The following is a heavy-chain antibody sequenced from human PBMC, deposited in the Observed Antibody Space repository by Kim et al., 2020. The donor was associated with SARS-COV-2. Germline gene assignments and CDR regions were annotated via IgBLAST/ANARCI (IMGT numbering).Heavy chain of an antibody. CDR2: IKQDGSED. J-gene: IGHJ6*02. Sequence: GGSLRLSCAASGFTFSTYWMSWVRQAPGKGLEWVANIKQDGSEDYYVDSVKGRFTISRDNAKNSLYLQMNGLRAEDTAVYYCARSWGYCSNTFCYNYYYYSMDVWGQGTTVTVSS. V-gene: IGHV3-7*03. D-gene: IGHD2-2*02. CDR3: ARSWGYCSNTFCYNYYYYSMDV. CDR1: GFTFSTYW.